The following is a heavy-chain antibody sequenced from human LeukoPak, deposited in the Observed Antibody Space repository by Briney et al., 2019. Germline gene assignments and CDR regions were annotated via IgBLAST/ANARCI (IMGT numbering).Heavy chain of an antibody. D-gene: IGHD2-2*01. V-gene: IGHV3-74*01. CDR2: INSDGSST. CDR1: GFTFSSYW. CDR3: ARYRAMALRYLDY. J-gene: IGHJ4*02. Sequence: GGSLRLSCAASGFTFSSYWMHWVRQAPGKGLVWVSRINSDGSSTGYADSVKGRFTISRDNAKNTLYLQMNSLRAEDTAVYYCARYRAMALRYLDYWGQGTLVTVSS.